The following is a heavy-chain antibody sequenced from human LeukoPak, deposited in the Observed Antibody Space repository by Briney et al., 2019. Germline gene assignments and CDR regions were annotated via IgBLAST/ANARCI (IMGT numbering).Heavy chain of an antibody. V-gene: IGHV3-21*01. CDR1: GFTLSSLA. Sequence: PGGSLRLSCAASGFTLSSLAMHWVRQAPGKGLEWVSARGTRSGKKYYADSVMGRFTISRDSAMNSVSLQINSLRAEDTAVYYCLLQMTYGELSDPDFRGQGTLVTVSS. J-gene: IGHJ4*02. CDR2: RGTRSGKK. D-gene: IGHD3-16*02. CDR3: LLQMTYGELSDPDF.